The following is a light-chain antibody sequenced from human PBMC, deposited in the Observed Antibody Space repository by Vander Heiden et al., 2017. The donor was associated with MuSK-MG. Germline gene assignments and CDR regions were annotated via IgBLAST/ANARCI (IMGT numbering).Light chain of an antibody. Sequence: QSALTHPASVSRSPGQSITISCTGTSSDVGGYNYVSWYQQHPGKAPKLMIYEVSNRPSGVSNRFSGSKSGNTDPLTISGLQAEDEAEYYCRSSKSRSTLWVFGGGTKLTVL. CDR2: EVS. CDR3: RSSKSRSTLWV. CDR1: SSDVGGYNY. J-gene: IGLJ3*02. V-gene: IGLV2-14*01.